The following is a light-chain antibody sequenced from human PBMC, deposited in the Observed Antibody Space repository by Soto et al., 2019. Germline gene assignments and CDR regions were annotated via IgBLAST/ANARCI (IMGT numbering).Light chain of an antibody. CDR2: DAS. CDR3: QQYDNPTIS. V-gene: IGKV1-33*01. Sequence: DIQMTQSPSSLSASVGDRVTITCQASQDSSNYLNWYQQKPGKAPKLLIYDASNLETGVPSRFSGSGSGTDFTFTISSLQPEDIATYYCQQYDNPTISFGQGTDWRL. CDR1: QDSSNY. J-gene: IGKJ5*01.